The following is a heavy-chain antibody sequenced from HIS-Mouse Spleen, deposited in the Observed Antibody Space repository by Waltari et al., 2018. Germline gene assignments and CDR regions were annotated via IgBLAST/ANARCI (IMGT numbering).Heavy chain of an antibody. CDR3: AREVVIYFDY. CDR1: GFTFSSYA. D-gene: IGHD3-22*01. CDR2: ISYDGSNK. J-gene: IGHJ4*02. V-gene: IGHV3-30*04. Sequence: QVQLVESGGGVVQPGRSLRLSCAASGFTFSSYAMHWVRQAPGKWLDWVAVISYDGSNKYYADSVKGRFTISRDNSKNTLYLQMNSLRAEDTAVYYCAREVVIYFDYWGQGTLVTVSS.